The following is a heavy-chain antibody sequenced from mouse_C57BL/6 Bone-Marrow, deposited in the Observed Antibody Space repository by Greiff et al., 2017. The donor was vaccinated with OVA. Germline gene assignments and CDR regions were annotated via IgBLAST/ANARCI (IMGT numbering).Heavy chain of an antibody. Sequence: VKLMESGAELARPGASVKLSCKASGYTFTSYGISWVKQRTGQGLEWIGEIYPRSGNTYYNAKFKGKAPLTADKSSSTAYLELRSLTSEDSAVYFCAREGMRWKYGGQGTTLTVTS. V-gene: IGHV1-81*01. CDR1: GYTFTSYG. J-gene: IGHJ2*01. D-gene: IGHD1-1*02. CDR3: AREGMRWKY. CDR2: IYPRSGNT.